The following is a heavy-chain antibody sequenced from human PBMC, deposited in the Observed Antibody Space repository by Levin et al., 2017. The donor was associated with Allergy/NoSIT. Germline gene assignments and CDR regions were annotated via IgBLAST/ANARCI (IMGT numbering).Heavy chain of an antibody. V-gene: IGHV5-51*01. Sequence: GESLKISCQGSGYSFTSYWIGWVRQMPGKGLEWMGIIYPGDSDTRKSPAFQGQVTISADKSISTAYLQWSSLKASDTAIYYCARRGTRDYYYYMDVWGKGTTVTVSS. CDR2: IYPGDSDT. J-gene: IGHJ6*03. CDR1: GYSFTSYW. CDR3: ARRGTRDYYYYMDV. D-gene: IGHD1-1*01.